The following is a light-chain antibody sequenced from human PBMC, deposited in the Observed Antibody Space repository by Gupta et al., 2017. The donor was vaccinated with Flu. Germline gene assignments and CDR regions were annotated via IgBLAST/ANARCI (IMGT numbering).Light chain of an antibody. J-gene: IGLJ2*01. CDR3: QVWDRSNDHHLV. CDR2: DDN. Sequence: PPSVSVAPGQTARITCGGDNIGSKSVHWYQLKPGQAPVLVVYDDNKWPSGIPERVSGSNSGNTATITISRVEAGDEDDYDGQVWDRSNDHHLVFGGGTKLTVL. CDR1: NIGSKS. V-gene: IGLV3-21*02.